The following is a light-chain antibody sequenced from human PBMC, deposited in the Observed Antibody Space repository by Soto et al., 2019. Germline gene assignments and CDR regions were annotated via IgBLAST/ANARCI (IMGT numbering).Light chain of an antibody. CDR3: AAWDDSLSGLV. CDR1: SSDIGAYDY. CDR2: EVN. Sequence: QSALTQPASLSGSPGQSITISCTGTSSDIGAYDYVSWFQQHPGKAPKLMISEVNNRPSGVSNRFSGSKSGNTAYLTISGLQVEDEAEYYCAAWDDSLSGLVFGGGTKLTVL. V-gene: IGLV2-14*01. J-gene: IGLJ2*01.